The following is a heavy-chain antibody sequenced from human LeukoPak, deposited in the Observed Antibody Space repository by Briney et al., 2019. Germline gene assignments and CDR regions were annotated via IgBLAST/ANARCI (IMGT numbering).Heavy chain of an antibody. J-gene: IGHJ6*02. CDR3: ARDLSSSSRYNYYYGMDV. D-gene: IGHD6-6*01. Sequence: AAVKVSCKASGYTFTNYAISWVRQAPGQGLEWMGWISAYNGNTNYAQKLQGRVTMTRDTSTSTAYMELRSLRSDDTAVYYCARDLSSSSRYNYYYGMDVWGQGTTVIVSS. CDR2: ISAYNGNT. CDR1: GYTFTNYA. V-gene: IGHV1-18*01.